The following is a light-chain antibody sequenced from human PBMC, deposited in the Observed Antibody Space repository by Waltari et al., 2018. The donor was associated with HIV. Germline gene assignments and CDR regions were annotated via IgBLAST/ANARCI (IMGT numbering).Light chain of an antibody. CDR3: ASHAGSKDV. CDR2: DVS. V-gene: IGLV2-8*01. J-gene: IGLJ2*01. CDR1: SSDLGAHNY. Sequence: QSALTQPPSASGSPGQSVTISCTRTSSDLGAHNYVSWFQQHPGNAPKLMIFDVSKRPSGVPDRFSGSKSGNTASLTVSGLQAEDEADYYCASHAGSKDVFGGGTKLTVL.